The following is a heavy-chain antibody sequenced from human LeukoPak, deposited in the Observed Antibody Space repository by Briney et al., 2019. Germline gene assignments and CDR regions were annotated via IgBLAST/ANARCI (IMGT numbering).Heavy chain of an antibody. CDR2: IKQDESEK. CDR3: ARVGRDSKYGYFDF. V-gene: IGHV3-7*01. J-gene: IGHJ4*02. D-gene: IGHD4-11*01. CDR1: GFTFSTYW. Sequence: PGGSLRLSCAASGFTFSTYWMSWARQAPGKGLEWVANIKQDESEKCYMDSVKGRFTISRDNAKNSLSLQMSSLRADDTAVYYCARVGRDSKYGYFDFWGQGTLVTVSS.